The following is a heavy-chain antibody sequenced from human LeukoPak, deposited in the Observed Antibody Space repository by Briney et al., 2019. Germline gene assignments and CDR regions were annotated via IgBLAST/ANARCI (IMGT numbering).Heavy chain of an antibody. Sequence: PSETLSLTCTVSGGSISSGGYYWSWIRQHPGKGLEWIGSIYYSGSTYYNPSLKSRVTISVDTSKNQFSLKLSSVTAADTAVYYCARAVAFGGVIVTYFDYWGQGTLVTVSS. CDR3: ARAVAFGGVIVTYFDY. CDR1: GGSISSGGYY. CDR2: IYYSGST. V-gene: IGHV4-39*01. D-gene: IGHD3-16*02. J-gene: IGHJ4*02.